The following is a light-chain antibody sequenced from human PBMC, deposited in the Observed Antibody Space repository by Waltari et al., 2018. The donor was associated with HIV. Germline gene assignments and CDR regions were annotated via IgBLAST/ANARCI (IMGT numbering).Light chain of an antibody. Sequence: SAVTHQASVAWSPGQSITISCTCTSSDVCGYNYVSWYQQHPGKAPKLMIYEFSNRPSGGSNRFSGATSGNTASLTISGLQPEDEADYYCSSYTSSSTLYVVFGGGTKLTVL. CDR1: SSDVCGYNY. CDR2: EFS. CDR3: SSYTSSSTLYVV. V-gene: IGLV2-14*01. J-gene: IGLJ2*01.